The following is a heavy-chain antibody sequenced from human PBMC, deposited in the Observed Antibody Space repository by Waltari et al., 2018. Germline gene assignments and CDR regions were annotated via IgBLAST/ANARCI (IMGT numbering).Heavy chain of an antibody. V-gene: IGHV1-69*05. CDR1: GGTFSSYA. D-gene: IGHD4-17*01. CDR3: ARSYGTGDYDSIDYYYYYGMDV. Sequence: QVQLVQSGAEVKKPGSSVKVSCKASGGTFSSYAISWVRQAPGQGLEWVGGIIPIFGTANYAQKFQGRVTITTDESTSTAYMELSSLRSEDTAVYYCARSYGTGDYDSIDYYYYYGMDVWGQGTTVTVSS. J-gene: IGHJ6*02. CDR2: IIPIFGTA.